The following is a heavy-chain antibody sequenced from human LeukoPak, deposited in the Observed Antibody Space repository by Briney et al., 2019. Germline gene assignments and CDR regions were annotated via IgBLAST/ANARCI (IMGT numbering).Heavy chain of an antibody. D-gene: IGHD3-22*01. CDR2: IIPIFGTA. CDR3: ARGDYYDSSGYYYTGEYFQH. J-gene: IGHJ1*01. CDR1: GGTFSSYA. Sequence: ASVKVSCKASGGTFSSYAISWVRQAPGQGLEWMGGIIPIFGTANYAQKFQGRVTITADESTSTAYMELSSLRSEDTAVYYCARGDYYDSSGYYYTGEYFQHWGQGTLVTVSS. V-gene: IGHV1-69*13.